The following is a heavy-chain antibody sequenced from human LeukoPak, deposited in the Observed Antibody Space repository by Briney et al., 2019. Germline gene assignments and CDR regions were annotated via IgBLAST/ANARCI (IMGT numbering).Heavy chain of an antibody. CDR3: ARVMYYYDSSGYYPGEMGY. Sequence: GGSLRLSCAASGFTFSRSWMHWVRQAPGKGLEWVSGINWNGGSTGYADSVKGRFTISRDNAKNSLYLQMNSLRAEDTALHYCARVMYYYDSSGYYPGEMGYWGQGTLVTVSS. CDR1: GFTFSRSW. V-gene: IGHV3-20*04. CDR2: INWNGGST. J-gene: IGHJ4*02. D-gene: IGHD3-22*01.